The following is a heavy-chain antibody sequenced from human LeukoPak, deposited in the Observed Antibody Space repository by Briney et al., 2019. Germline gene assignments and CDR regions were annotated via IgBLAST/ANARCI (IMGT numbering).Heavy chain of an antibody. D-gene: IGHD3-22*01. Sequence: GGSLRLSCAASGFTFSSYGMSWVRQAPGKGLEWVSAISGSGGSTYYADSVKGRFTISRDNSKNTLYLQMNSLRAEDTAVYYCAKDHDSSGYYFDYWGQGTLVTVSS. J-gene: IGHJ4*02. CDR1: GFTFSSYG. CDR3: AKDHDSSGYYFDY. V-gene: IGHV3-23*01. CDR2: ISGSGGST.